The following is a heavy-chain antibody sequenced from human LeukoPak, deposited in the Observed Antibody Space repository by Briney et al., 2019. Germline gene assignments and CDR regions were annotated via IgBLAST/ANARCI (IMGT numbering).Heavy chain of an antibody. CDR2: IKQDGSEK. CDR3: ARLHYYYDSSGYTYYFDY. CDR1: GFTFSSYW. Sequence: GGSLRLSCAASGFTFSSYWMSWVRQAPGKGLEWVANIKQDGSEKYYVDSMKGRFTISRDNAKNSLYLQMNSLRAEDTAVYYCARLHYYYDSSGYTYYFDYWGQGTLVTVSS. J-gene: IGHJ4*02. V-gene: IGHV3-7*03. D-gene: IGHD3-22*01.